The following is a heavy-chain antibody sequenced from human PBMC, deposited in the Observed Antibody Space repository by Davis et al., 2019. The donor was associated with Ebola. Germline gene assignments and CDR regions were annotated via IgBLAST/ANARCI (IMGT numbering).Heavy chain of an antibody. Sequence: ASVKVSCKASGYTFTSYAMHWVRQAPGQRLEWMGWINPNSGGTNYAQKFQGWVTMTRDTSISTAYMELSRLRSDDTAVYYCARGPLGGFDIWGQGTMVTVSS. CDR2: INPNSGGT. J-gene: IGHJ3*02. CDR3: ARGPLGGFDI. D-gene: IGHD3-16*01. CDR1: GYTFTSYA. V-gene: IGHV1-2*04.